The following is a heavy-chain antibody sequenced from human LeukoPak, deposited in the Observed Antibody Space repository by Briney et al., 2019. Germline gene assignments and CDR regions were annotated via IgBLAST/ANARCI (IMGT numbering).Heavy chain of an antibody. CDR3: AGDIQHYDFWSGYYPDNWFDP. CDR1: GYTFTSYA. Sequence: GASVKVSCKASGYTFTSYAMNWVRQAPGQGLEWMGWINTNTGNPTYAQGFTGRFVFSLDTSVSTAYLQISSLKAEDTAVYYCAGDIQHYDFWSGYYPDNWFDPWGQGTLVTVSS. CDR2: INTNTGNP. D-gene: IGHD3-3*01. J-gene: IGHJ5*02. V-gene: IGHV7-4-1*02.